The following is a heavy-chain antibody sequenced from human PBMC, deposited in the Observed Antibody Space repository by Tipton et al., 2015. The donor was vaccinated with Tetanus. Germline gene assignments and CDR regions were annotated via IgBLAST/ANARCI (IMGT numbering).Heavy chain of an antibody. CDR3: AREEEMAFDY. CDR1: GFTFSDYY. J-gene: IGHJ4*02. CDR2: ISSSGSTI. D-gene: IGHD5-24*01. V-gene: IGHV3-11*01. Sequence: SLRLSCAASGFTFSDYYMSWIRQAPGKGLERDSYISSSGSTIYYADSVKGRFTISRDNAKNSLYLQMNSLRAEDAAVYYCAREEEMAFDYWGQGTLVTVSS.